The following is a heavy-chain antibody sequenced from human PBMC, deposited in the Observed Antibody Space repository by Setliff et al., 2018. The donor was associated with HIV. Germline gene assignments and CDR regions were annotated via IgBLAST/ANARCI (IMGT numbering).Heavy chain of an antibody. J-gene: IGHJ5*02. D-gene: IGHD3-10*01. CDR3: ARHGLLWFGAGYNWFDP. V-gene: IGHV4-39*01. CDR1: GGSISSSSYY. Sequence: KPSETLSLTCTVSGGSISSSSYYWGWIRQPPGKGPEWIGSIYYSGSTYYNPSLKSRVTISVDTSKNQFSLKLSSVTAADTAVYYCARHGLLWFGAGYNWFDPWGQGTLVTVSS. CDR2: IYYSGST.